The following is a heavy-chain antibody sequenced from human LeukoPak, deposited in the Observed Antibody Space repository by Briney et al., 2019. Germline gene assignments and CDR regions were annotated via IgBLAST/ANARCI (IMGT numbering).Heavy chain of an antibody. CDR3: ARHAHSSSWDAEYFQH. CDR2: IYYSGST. Sequence: PSETLSLTCTVSGGSISSSSYYWGWIRQPPGKGLEWIGSIYYSGSTYYNPSLKSRVTISVDTSKNQFSLKLSSVTAADTAVYYCARHAHSSSWDAEYFQHWGQGTLVTVSS. D-gene: IGHD6-13*01. V-gene: IGHV4-39*01. J-gene: IGHJ1*01. CDR1: GGSISSSSYY.